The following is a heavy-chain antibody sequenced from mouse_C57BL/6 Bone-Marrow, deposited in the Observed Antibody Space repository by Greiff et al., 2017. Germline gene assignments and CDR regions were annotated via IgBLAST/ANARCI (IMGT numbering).Heavy chain of an antibody. J-gene: IGHJ4*01. CDR3: ARYYYGSSSYYAMDY. CDR2: IDPEDGET. D-gene: IGHD1-1*01. Sequence: EVQLQESGAELVKPGASVKLSCTASGFNIKDYYMHWVKQRPEQGLEWIGRIDPEDGETKYAPKFQGKATITADTSSNTAYLQLSSLTSEDTSVYYCARYYYGSSSYYAMDYWGQGTAVTVSS. CDR1: GFNIKDYY. V-gene: IGHV14-2*01.